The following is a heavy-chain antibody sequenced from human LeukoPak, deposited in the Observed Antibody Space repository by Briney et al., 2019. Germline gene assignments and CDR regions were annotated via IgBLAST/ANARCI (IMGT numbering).Heavy chain of an antibody. CDR3: ARVRGGSRLNY. CDR1: GFTVSSNY. CDR2: IYSGGST. J-gene: IGHJ4*02. V-gene: IGHV3-66*01. Sequence: GGSLRLSCAASGFTVSSNYMSWVHQAPGKGLEWVSVIYSGGSTYYADSVKGRFTISRDNSKNTLYLQMNSLRAEDTAVYYCARVRGGSRLNYWGQGTLVTVSS. D-gene: IGHD3-16*02.